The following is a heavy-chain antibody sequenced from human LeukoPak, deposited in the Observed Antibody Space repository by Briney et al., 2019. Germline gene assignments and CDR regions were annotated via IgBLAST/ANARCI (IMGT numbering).Heavy chain of an antibody. CDR2: ISDSGGRT. V-gene: IGHV3-23*01. CDR1: GITLSNYG. J-gene: IGHJ4*02. Sequence: GGSLRLSCAVSGITLSNYGMSWVRQAPGKGLEWVAGISDSGGRTNYADSVKGRFTISRDNPKNTVYLQMKGLRAEDTAVYFCAKRGVVIRVILVGFHKEAYYFDSWGQGALVTVSS. D-gene: IGHD3-22*01. CDR3: AKRGVVIRVILVGFHKEAYYFDS.